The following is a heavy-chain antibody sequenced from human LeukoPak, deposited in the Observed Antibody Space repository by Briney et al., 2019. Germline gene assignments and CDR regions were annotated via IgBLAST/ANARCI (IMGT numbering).Heavy chain of an antibody. CDR3: ATRGF. CDR2: IYNSGSN. Sequence: SETLSLTCTVSGGSISSDYWQWIRQPPGKGLEWIGYIYNSGSNNYNPSLKSRVTISVDTSKNQFSLKLTSVTAADTAVYYCATRGFWGQGTLVTVSS. J-gene: IGHJ4*02. D-gene: IGHD3-10*01. V-gene: IGHV4-59*08. CDR1: GGSISSDY.